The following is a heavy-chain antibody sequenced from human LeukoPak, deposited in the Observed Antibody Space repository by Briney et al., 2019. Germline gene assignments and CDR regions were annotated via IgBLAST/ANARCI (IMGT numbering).Heavy chain of an antibody. CDR3: ATPHTTVGY. CDR1: GFTFSSYS. V-gene: IGHV3-21*01. D-gene: IGHD4-17*01. Sequence: GGSLRLSCAASGFTFSSYSMNWVRQAPGKGLEWVSSISSSSSYIYYADSVKGRFTISRDNSKNTLYLQMNSLRAEDTAVYYCATPHTTVGYWGQGTLVTVSS. J-gene: IGHJ4*02. CDR2: ISSSSSYI.